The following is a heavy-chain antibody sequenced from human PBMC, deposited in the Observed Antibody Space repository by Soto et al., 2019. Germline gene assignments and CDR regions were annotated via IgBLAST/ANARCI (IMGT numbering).Heavy chain of an antibody. Sequence: SETLSLTCAVSGYSISSGYYWGWIRQPPGKGLEWIGSIYHSGSTYYNPSLKSRVTISVDTSKNQFSLKLSSVNAADTAVYYCARETTYYDFWSGYSPFQDWFDPWGKGTLVTVSS. CDR1: GYSISSGYY. CDR3: ARETTYYDFWSGYSPFQDWFDP. J-gene: IGHJ5*02. V-gene: IGHV4-38-2*02. D-gene: IGHD3-3*01. CDR2: IYHSGST.